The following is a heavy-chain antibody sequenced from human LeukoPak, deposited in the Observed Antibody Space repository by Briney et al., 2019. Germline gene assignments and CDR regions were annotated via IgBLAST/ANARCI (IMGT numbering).Heavy chain of an antibody. D-gene: IGHD3-22*01. V-gene: IGHV3-7*01. CDR3: ASDPLTYYYDSSGFGQDY. CDR2: IKEDGSEE. Sequence: QSGGSLRLSCAASGFKFSDFWMTWVRQSPGKGPEWVANIKEDGSEEYHVDSVKGRFTISRDNSKNTLYLQMNSLRAEDTAVYYCASDPLTYYYDSSGFGQDYWGQGTLVTVSS. J-gene: IGHJ4*02. CDR1: GFKFSDFW.